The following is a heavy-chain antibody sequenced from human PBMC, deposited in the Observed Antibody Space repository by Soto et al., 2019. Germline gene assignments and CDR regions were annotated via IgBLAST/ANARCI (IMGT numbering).Heavy chain of an antibody. D-gene: IGHD6-13*01. J-gene: IGHJ6*02. CDR1: GFTFTSSA. Sequence: TSVKVSCKASGFTFTSSAVQWVRQARGQRLEWIGWIVVGSGNTNYAQKFQERVTITRDMSTSTAYMELSSLRSEDTAVYHCAAEASGTDHYYYGMDVWGQGTTLTVSS. CDR2: IVVGSGNT. V-gene: IGHV1-58*01. CDR3: AAEASGTDHYYYGMDV.